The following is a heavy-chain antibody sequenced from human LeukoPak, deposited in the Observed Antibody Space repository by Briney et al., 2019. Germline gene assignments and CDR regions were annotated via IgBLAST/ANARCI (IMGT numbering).Heavy chain of an antibody. CDR1: GGSISSYY. J-gene: IGHJ4*02. D-gene: IGHD3-3*01. V-gene: IGHV4-59*12. CDR2: IYHSGST. Sequence: PSETLSLTCTVSGGSISSYYWSWIRQPPGKGLEWIGYIYHSGSTNYNPSLKSRVTISVDTSKNQFSLKLSSVTAADAAVYYCARSSVEWSPKGAPDYWGQGTLVTVSS. CDR3: ARSSVEWSPKGAPDY.